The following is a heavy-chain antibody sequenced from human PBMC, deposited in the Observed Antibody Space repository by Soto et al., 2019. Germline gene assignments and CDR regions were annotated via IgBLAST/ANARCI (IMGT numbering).Heavy chain of an antibody. CDR2: IWYDGSNK. D-gene: IGHD6-19*01. CDR3: ARVWGRPGIPVAAYYYYMDV. J-gene: IGHJ6*03. CDR1: GFTFSSYG. Sequence: PGGSLRLSCAASGFTFSSYGMHWVRQAPGKGLEWVAVIWYDGSNKYYADSVKGRFTISRDNSKNTLYLQMNSLRAEDTAVYYCARVWGRPGIPVAAYYYYMDVWDKGTTVTVS. V-gene: IGHV3-33*01.